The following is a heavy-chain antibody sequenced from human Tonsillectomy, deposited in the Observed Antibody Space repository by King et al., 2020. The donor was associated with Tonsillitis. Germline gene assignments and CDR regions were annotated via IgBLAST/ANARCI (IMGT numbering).Heavy chain of an antibody. J-gene: IGHJ3*02. D-gene: IGHD4-23*01. V-gene: IGHV3-43*02. Sequence: VQLVESGGGVVQPGGSLRLSCTASGFTFDDYAMHWVRQAPGKGLEWVSLISGDGGSTFYADSVKGRFSISRDNSKNSLYLQMNSLRTEDTALYYCAQAPGRWPLDIWGQGTMVTVSS. CDR1: GFTFDDYA. CDR3: AQAPGRWPLDI. CDR2: ISGDGGST.